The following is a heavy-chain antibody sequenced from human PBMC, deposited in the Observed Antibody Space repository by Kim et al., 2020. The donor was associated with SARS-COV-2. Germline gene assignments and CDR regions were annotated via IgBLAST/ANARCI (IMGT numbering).Heavy chain of an antibody. J-gene: IGHJ6*02. V-gene: IGHV3-13*04. D-gene: IGHD3-3*01. CDR3: AREPKSSGYSLSYYGMDV. CDR2: IGTAGDT. CDR1: GFTFSSYD. Sequence: GGSLRLSCAASGFTFSSYDMHWVRQAPGKGLEWVSTIGTAGDTYYPGSVKGRFTISRENAKNSLYLQMNSLRAGDTAVYYCAREPKSSGYSLSYYGMDVWGQGTTVTVSS.